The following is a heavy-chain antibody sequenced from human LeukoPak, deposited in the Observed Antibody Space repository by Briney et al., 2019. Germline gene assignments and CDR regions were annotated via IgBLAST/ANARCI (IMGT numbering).Heavy chain of an antibody. Sequence: GGSLRLSCATSGFTFSTSDMHWVRQAPGKGLEWVSFIQYDGSRKNYVDSVKGRFTISRDDSKNTLSLQMNSLRVEDTAIYYCAQDLAWGAFDYWGQGTLVTVSS. CDR2: IQYDGSRK. CDR3: AQDLAWGAFDY. CDR1: GFTFSTSD. J-gene: IGHJ4*02. D-gene: IGHD7-27*01. V-gene: IGHV3-30*02.